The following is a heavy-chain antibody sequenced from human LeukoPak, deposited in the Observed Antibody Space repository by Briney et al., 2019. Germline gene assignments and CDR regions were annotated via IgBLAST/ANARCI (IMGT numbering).Heavy chain of an antibody. Sequence: GSTNYNPSLKSRVTISVDTSKNQFSLKLSSVTAADTAVYYCARGTVAAAGTNTYYYYGMDVWGQGTTVTVSS. D-gene: IGHD6-13*01. CDR3: ARGTVAAAGTNTYYYYGMDV. V-gene: IGHV4-34*01. CDR2: GST. J-gene: IGHJ6*02.